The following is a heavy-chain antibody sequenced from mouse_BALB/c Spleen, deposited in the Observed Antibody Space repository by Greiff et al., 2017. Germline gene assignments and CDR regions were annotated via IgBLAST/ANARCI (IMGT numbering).Heavy chain of an antibody. CDR1: GYTFTSYW. Sequence: QVQLQQPGAELVRPGASVKLSCKASGYTFTSYWINWVKQRPGQGLEWIGNIYPSDSYTNYNQKFKDKATLTVDKSSSTAYMQLSSPTSEDSAVYYCTREGLPNYWGQGTTLTVSS. V-gene: IGHV1-69*02. D-gene: IGHD2-4*01. CDR3: TREGLPNY. CDR2: IYPSDSYT. J-gene: IGHJ2*01.